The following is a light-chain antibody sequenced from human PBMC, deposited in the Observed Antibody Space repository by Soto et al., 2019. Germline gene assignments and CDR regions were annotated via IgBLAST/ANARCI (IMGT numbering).Light chain of an antibody. J-gene: IGKJ5*01. V-gene: IGKV3-11*01. CDR2: DAS. CDR1: QSVSRY. CDR3: EQRSNWTIT. Sequence: EIVLTQSPATLSLSPGERATLSCRASQSVSRYLDWYQQKPGQAPRLLIYDASNRATGIPARLSGSGYGTDLTLTISRMEPEDFEVYYCEQRSNWTITFGQGTRLEIK.